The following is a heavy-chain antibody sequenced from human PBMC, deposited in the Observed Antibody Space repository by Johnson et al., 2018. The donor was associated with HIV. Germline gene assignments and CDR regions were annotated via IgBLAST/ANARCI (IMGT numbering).Heavy chain of an antibody. J-gene: IGHJ3*02. CDR2: VNNDGGDT. Sequence: VQLVESGGGLVQPGGSLRLSCAVSGFTFTNYWMHWVRQAPGKGLVWVSRVNNDGGDTIYADSVKGRFTISRDNAKNTLFLQMNSLRAEDTAMYFCAKVARYGGSGWVDAFDIWGQGTMVTVS. CDR1: GFTFTNYW. V-gene: IGHV3-74*01. D-gene: IGHD6-19*01. CDR3: AKVARYGGSGWVDAFDI.